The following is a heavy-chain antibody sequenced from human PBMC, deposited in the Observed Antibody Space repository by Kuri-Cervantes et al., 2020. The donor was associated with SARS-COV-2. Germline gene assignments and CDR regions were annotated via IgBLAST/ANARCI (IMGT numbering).Heavy chain of an antibody. CDR2: LNPNSGGT. V-gene: IGHV1-2*02. Sequence: ASVKVSCKASGYTFTGYYMHWVRQAPGQGLEWMGWLNPNSGGTNYAQKFQGRVTMTKDTSISTAYMELSRLRSDDTAVYYCARGWSGYSLDPPHFDYWGQGTLVTVSS. CDR1: GYTFTGYY. CDR3: ARGWSGYSLDPPHFDY. D-gene: IGHD3-3*01. J-gene: IGHJ4*02.